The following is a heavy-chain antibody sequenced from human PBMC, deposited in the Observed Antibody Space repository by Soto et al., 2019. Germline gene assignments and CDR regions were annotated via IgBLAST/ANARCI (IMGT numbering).Heavy chain of an antibody. Sequence: QVQLQESGPGLVKPSETLSLTCTVSGGSVSSGTYYWSWIRQPPGKGLEWIANIYYSGITNYNPSLKRRVTISLDTSKNQFSLKLSSVTAADTAVYYCARRFWSGYYFDYWGQGTLVTVSS. CDR3: ARRFWSGYYFDY. D-gene: IGHD3-3*01. J-gene: IGHJ4*02. CDR2: IYYSGIT. CDR1: GGSVSSGTYY. V-gene: IGHV4-61*01.